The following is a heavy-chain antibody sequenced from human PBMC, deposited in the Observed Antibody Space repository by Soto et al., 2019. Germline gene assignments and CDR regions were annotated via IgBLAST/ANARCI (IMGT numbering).Heavy chain of an antibody. Sequence: GGSLRLSCAASGFNVSPYWMNRVRQAPGKGLEWVANIKQDGSEKYYVDSVKGRFFISRDNAKNSLYLQINSLRAEDTAVFYCARGADASGWYHYGMDVWGQGTMVTVCS. CDR1: GFNVSPYW. V-gene: IGHV3-7*01. J-gene: IGHJ6*02. D-gene: IGHD6-19*01. CDR3: ARGADASGWYHYGMDV. CDR2: IKQDGSEK.